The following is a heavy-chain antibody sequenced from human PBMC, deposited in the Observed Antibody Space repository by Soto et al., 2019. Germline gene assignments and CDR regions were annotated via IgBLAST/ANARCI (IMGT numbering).Heavy chain of an antibody. Sequence: SVKVSCKASGGTFSSYAISWVRQAPGQGLEWMGGIIPIFGTANYAQKFQGRVTITADESTSTAYMELSSLRSEDTAVYYCARDRRITIFGVVPYGMDVWGQGTTVTVSS. CDR2: IIPIFGTA. CDR1: GGTFSSYA. CDR3: ARDRRITIFGVVPYGMDV. D-gene: IGHD3-3*01. J-gene: IGHJ6*02. V-gene: IGHV1-69*13.